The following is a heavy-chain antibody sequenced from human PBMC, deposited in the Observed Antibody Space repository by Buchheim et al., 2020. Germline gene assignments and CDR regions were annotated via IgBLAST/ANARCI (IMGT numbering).Heavy chain of an antibody. V-gene: IGHV3-30*18. Sequence: QVQLVESGGGVVQPGRSLRLSCAASGFTFSSYGMHWVRQAPGKGLEWVAVISYDGSNKYYADSVKGRFTISRDNSKNQLYLQMNSLRAEDTAVYYWAKTYGDYADYYYGMDVWGQGTT. CDR1: GFTFSSYG. D-gene: IGHD4-17*01. J-gene: IGHJ6*02. CDR2: ISYDGSNK. CDR3: AKTYGDYADYYYGMDV.